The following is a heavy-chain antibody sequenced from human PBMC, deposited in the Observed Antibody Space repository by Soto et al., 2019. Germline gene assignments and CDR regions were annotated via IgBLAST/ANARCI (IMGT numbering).Heavy chain of an antibody. D-gene: IGHD1-26*01. V-gene: IGHV3-11*03. CDR2: ISSSSSYT. CDR3: ARHQVGATRRAYYYGMDV. CDR1: GFTFSDYY. J-gene: IGHJ6*02. Sequence: GSLRLSCAASGFTFSDYYMSWIRQAPGKGLEWVSYISSSSSYTNYADSVKGRFTISRDNAKNSLYLQMNSLRAEDTAVYYCARHQVGATRRAYYYGMDVWGQGTTVTVSS.